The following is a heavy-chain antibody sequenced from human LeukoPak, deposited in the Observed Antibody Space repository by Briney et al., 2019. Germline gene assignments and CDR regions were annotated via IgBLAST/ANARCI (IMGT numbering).Heavy chain of an antibody. CDR2: ISWGGGSI. CDR3: AKDSSPRWRVQDAFDD. J-gene: IGHJ3*01. D-gene: IGHD6-19*01. Sequence: GGSLRLPCAASGFTFVDYTMYWVRQVPGKGLEWVSLISWGGGSIYYANSVKGRFTISRDNSKKSLYLQMNSLTSEDTALYYCAKDSSPRWRVQDAFDDWGQGTMVTVSS. V-gene: IGHV3-43*01. CDR1: GFTFVDYT.